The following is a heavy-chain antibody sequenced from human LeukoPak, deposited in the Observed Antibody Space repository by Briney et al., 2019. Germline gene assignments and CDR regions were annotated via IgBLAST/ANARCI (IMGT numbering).Heavy chain of an antibody. J-gene: IGHJ4*02. D-gene: IGHD2-2*02. CDR3: AKEFSSTSCYRYSSGCTVNDY. V-gene: IGHV3-43*02. CDR2: ISGDGGST. CDR1: VFTFYDYA. Sequence: GGSLRLSCAASVFTFYDYAMHWVRRAPGEGVEGVSLISGDGGSTYYADSVRGRFTISRDNSKNSLYLQLNSLRTEDTALYYCAKEFSSTSCYRYSSGCTVNDYWGQGTLVTVSS.